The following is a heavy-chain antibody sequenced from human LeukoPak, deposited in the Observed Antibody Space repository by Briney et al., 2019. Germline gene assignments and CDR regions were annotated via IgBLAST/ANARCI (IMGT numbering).Heavy chain of an antibody. D-gene: IGHD3-22*01. J-gene: IGHJ4*02. Sequence: PGRSLRLSCAASGFTFNNYGLPWVRQAPGKGLEWVTLISHDGNNEYYADSVKGRFATSRDDSKNTLYLQMNSLRAEDTAVYYCARDDWLYDSSGYYLYWGQGTLVTVSS. CDR2: ISHDGNNE. V-gene: IGHV3-30*03. CDR1: GFTFNNYG. CDR3: ARDDWLYDSSGYYLY.